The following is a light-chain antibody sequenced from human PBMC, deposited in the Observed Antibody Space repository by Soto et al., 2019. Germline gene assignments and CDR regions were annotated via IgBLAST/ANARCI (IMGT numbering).Light chain of an antibody. J-gene: IGLJ1*01. V-gene: IGLV2-11*01. CDR2: DVS. CDR3: CSYAGSYTKSV. Sequence: QSALTQPRSVSGSPGQSVTISCTGTSSDVGGYNYVSWYQQHPGKAPKLMIYDVSKPPSGVPDRFSGSKSGKSASLTISGLQADDKADYYCCSYAGSYTKSVFGTGTKLTVL. CDR1: SSDVGGYNY.